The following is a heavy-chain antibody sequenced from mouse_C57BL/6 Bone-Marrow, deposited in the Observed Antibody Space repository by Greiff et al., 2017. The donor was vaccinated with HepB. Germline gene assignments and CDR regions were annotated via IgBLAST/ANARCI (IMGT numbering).Heavy chain of an antibody. D-gene: IGHD3-2*02. CDR1: GFTFSSYA. CDR3: ARGGSSGYVVYAMDY. CDR2: ISDGGSYT. J-gene: IGHJ4*01. V-gene: IGHV5-4*01. Sequence: EVQVVESGGGLVKPGGSLKLSCAASGFTFSSYAMSWVRQTPEKRLEWVATISDGGSYTYYPDNVKGRFTISRDNAKNNLYLQMSHLKSEDTAMYYCARGGSSGYVVYAMDYWGQGTSVTVSS.